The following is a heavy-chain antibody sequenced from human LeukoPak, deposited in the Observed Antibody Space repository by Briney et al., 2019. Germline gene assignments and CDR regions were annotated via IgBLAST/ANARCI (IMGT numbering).Heavy chain of an antibody. CDR3: ASKFGESYHYYYGLDV. J-gene: IGHJ6*02. D-gene: IGHD3-10*01. V-gene: IGHV3-23*01. CDR1: GFKSSISA. CDR2: VGGSGETT. Sequence: GGSLRLSCAAFGFKSSISAMSWVRQAPGKGLEWVSVVGGSGETTNHADSVKGRFTISRDRSKTTVFLQMNSLRVEDTGVYYCASKFGESYHYYYGLDVWGQGTTVTVFS.